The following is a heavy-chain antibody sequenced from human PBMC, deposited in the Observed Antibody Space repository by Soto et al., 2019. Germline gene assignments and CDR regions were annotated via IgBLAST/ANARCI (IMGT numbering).Heavy chain of an antibody. CDR3: STTVITAPLFEY. CDR2: IRNKPNGHTT. D-gene: IGHD2-21*02. Sequence: EVQLVESGGGLVQPGGSLRLSCEGSGFTFSGHYMDWVRQAPGKGLEWLGRIRNKPNGHTTAYAASVKGRFTISRADSKNFVYLQMNSLKSEDTALYYCSTTVITAPLFEYWGQGTLVAVSS. V-gene: IGHV3-72*01. J-gene: IGHJ4*02. CDR1: GFTFSGHY.